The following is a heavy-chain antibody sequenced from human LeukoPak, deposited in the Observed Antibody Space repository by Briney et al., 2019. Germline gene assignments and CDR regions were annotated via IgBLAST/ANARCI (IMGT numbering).Heavy chain of an antibody. Sequence: ASVKVSCKASGGTFSSYAISWVRQAPGQGLEWMGGIIPIFGTANCAQKFQGRVTITADKSTSTAYMELSSLRSEDTAVYYCARDHDYGEDYYYGMDVWGKGTTVTVSS. CDR3: ARDHDYGEDYYYGMDV. J-gene: IGHJ6*04. V-gene: IGHV1-69*06. CDR2: IIPIFGTA. D-gene: IGHD4-17*01. CDR1: GGTFSSYA.